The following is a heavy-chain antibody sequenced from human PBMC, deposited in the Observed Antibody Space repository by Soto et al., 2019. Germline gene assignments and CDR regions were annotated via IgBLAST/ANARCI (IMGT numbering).Heavy chain of an antibody. CDR1: XGXXXNXX. Sequence: KTSETLSLACTXSXGXXXNXXXTXVRQXPGKGLEWIGYIHYSGTTSFFPSYNPSLRSRVTISEDTSKNQFSLKLLSVTTADTAVYFCAAGEASSRNLAPYYLDFWGQGTLVTVS. D-gene: IGHD6-13*01. V-gene: IGHV4-59*01. J-gene: IGHJ4*02. CDR2: IHYSGTT. CDR3: AAGEASSRNLAPYYLDF.